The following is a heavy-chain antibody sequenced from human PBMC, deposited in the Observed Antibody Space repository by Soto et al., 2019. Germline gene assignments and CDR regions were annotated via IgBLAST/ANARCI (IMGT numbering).Heavy chain of an antibody. CDR1: GGSISSSNW. V-gene: IGHV4-4*02. Sequence: SETLSLTCAVSGGSISSSNWWSWVRQPPGKGLEWIGEIYHSGSTNYNPSLKSRVTISVDKSKNQFSLKLSSVTAADTAVYYCASWYSGSQYYFDYWGQGTLVTVSS. CDR3: ASWYSGSQYYFDY. D-gene: IGHD1-26*01. J-gene: IGHJ4*02. CDR2: IYHSGST.